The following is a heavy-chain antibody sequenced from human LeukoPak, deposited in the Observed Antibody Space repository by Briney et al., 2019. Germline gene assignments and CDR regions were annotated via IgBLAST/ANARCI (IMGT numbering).Heavy chain of an antibody. CDR3: ARERRASIAARAPSFFD. CDR1: GYTFTSYC. Sequence: GASVKVSCKASGYTFTSYCMHWVRQAPGQGLEWMGIINPSGGSTSYAQKFQGRVTMTRDMSTSTVYMELSSLRSEDTAVYYCARERRASIAARAPSFFDWGQGTLVTVSS. J-gene: IGHJ4*02. CDR2: INPSGGST. D-gene: IGHD6-6*01. V-gene: IGHV1-46*01.